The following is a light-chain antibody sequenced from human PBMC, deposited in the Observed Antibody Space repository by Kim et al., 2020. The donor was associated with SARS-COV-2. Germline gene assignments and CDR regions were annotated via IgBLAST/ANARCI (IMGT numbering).Light chain of an antibody. Sequence: VSVSPGQTASITCSGDKLGDKYACWYQQKPGQSPVLVIYQDSKRPSGIPERFSGSNSGNTATLTISGTQAMDEADYYGQAWDSSTAFGGGTQLTVL. J-gene: IGLJ2*01. CDR1: KLGDKY. CDR3: QAWDSSTA. V-gene: IGLV3-1*01. CDR2: QDS.